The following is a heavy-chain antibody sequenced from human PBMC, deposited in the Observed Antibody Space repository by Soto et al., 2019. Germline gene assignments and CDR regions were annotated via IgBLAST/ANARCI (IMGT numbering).Heavy chain of an antibody. V-gene: IGHV4-30-2*01. CDR1: GGSISSGGYS. Sequence: TLSLTCGVSGGSISSGGYSWNWIRQPPGKGLEWIGYIYQSGSSYYNPSLKSRVTISIDRSKNQFSLKLSSVTAADTAMYYCARAHYYYGMDVWGQGTTVTVSS. CDR2: IYQSGSS. J-gene: IGHJ6*01. CDR3: ARAHYYYGMDV.